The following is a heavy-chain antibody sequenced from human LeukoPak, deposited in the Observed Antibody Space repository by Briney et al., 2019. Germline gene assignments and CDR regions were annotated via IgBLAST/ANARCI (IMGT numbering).Heavy chain of an antibody. CDR2: ISGGAGGA. V-gene: IGHV3-23*01. CDR1: GFTFTNYA. J-gene: IGHJ4*02. D-gene: IGHD2-15*01. Sequence: GGSLRLSCAASGFTFTNYAMNWVRQSPGKGLEWVSSISGGAGGASYADSVKGRFTMSRDNSKNTLYPQMNSLRAEDTAVYYCAKATCTGGNCYRGGFDYWGQGTLVTVS. CDR3: AKATCTGGNCYRGGFDY.